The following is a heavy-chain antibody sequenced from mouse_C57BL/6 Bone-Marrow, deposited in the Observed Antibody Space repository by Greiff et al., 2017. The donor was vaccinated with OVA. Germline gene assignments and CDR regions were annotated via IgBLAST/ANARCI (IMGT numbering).Heavy chain of an antibody. D-gene: IGHD1-1*01. Sequence: VQLQQSGPELVKPGASVKISCKASGYAFSSSWMNWVKQRPGKGLEWIGRIYPGDGDTNYNGKFKGKATLTADKSSSTAYMQLSSMTSEDSAVYFCAREISHYYGSSLFDYWGQGTTLTVSS. CDR3: AREISHYYGSSLFDY. V-gene: IGHV1-82*01. J-gene: IGHJ2*01. CDR1: GYAFSSSW. CDR2: IYPGDGDT.